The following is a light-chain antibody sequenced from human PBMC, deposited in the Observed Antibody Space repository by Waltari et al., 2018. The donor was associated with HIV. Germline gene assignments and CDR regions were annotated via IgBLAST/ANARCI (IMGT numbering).Light chain of an antibody. Sequence: EIVLTQSPGTLSLSPGERVTLSCRASQRVSSPYLAWYQQKPGQAPRLLIHGASTRATGVPDRFSGSGSGTDFTLTISRLDPEDFAVYYCQQYENSPEYTFGQGTKLEIK. CDR2: GAS. J-gene: IGKJ2*01. V-gene: IGKV3-20*01. CDR1: QRVSSPY. CDR3: QQYENSPEYT.